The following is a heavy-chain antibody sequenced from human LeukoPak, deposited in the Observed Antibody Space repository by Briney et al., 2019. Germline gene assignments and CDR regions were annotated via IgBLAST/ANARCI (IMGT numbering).Heavy chain of an antibody. V-gene: IGHV3-21*06. D-gene: IGHD3-3*01. CDR3: TRPFDFWSGVSGVDY. Sequence: PGGSLRLSCAASGFMFSTLTMSWVRQSPGKGLEWVSSISNSGTYKNYADSVKGRFTVSRDNVKNSLFLQMNNLTLEDTGTYYCTRPFDFWSGVSGVDYWGQGILVTVSS. CDR1: GFMFSTLT. J-gene: IGHJ4*02. CDR2: ISNSGTYK.